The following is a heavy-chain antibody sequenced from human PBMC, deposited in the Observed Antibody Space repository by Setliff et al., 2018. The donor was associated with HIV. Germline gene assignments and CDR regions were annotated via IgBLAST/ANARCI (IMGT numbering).Heavy chain of an antibody. V-gene: IGHV4-39*07. J-gene: IGHJ4*02. CDR2: ISYDGNT. CDR3: ARGNNNWRRLWGY. D-gene: IGHD2-21*02. Sequence: TLSLTCTISGGSFNSDYYFWGWIRQSPGKGLEWIATISYDGNTYYNPSLRTQLTISSAPSQNQFSLTMTSLTAADTAVYFCARGNNNWRRLWGYWGQGTRVTVPQ. CDR1: GGSFNSDYYF.